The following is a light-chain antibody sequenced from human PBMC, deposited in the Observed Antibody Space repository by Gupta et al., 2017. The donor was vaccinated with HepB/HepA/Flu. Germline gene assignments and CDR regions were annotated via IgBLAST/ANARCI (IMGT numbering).Light chain of an antibody. Sequence: EMVMTQSPATLSVSPGERATLSCRASQSVSSNLAWYQQKPGQAPRLLIYGASTRATGIPARFSGSGSETEFTLTINSLQSEDFALYYCQQYKNWPWTFGQGTKVEIK. CDR1: QSVSSN. V-gene: IGKV3-15*01. CDR3: QQYKNWPWT. J-gene: IGKJ1*01. CDR2: GAS.